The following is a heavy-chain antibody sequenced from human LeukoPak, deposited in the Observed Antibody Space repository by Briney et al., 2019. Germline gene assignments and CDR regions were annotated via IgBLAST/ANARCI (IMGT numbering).Heavy chain of an antibody. CDR2: IYYSGST. D-gene: IGHD3-22*01. CDR1: GGSFSGYY. Sequence: SETLSLTCAVYGGSFSGYYLSWIRQPPGKGLEWLGYIYYSGSTNYNPSLKSRVTISVDKSKNQSSLRLSSVTAADTAVYYCARVTGYIVEDYFDYWGQGTLVTVSS. J-gene: IGHJ4*02. V-gene: IGHV4-59*01. CDR3: ARVTGYIVEDYFDY.